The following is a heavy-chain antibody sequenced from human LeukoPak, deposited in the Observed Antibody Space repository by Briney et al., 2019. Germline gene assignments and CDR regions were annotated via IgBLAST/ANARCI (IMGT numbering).Heavy chain of an antibody. Sequence: ALVKVSCKASGGTFDNYAVSWVREAPGLGLEWMGRIIPMLGKTNSAQKFQDRVTITADTSTGTAYMELTNLRSDDTAVYFCARGLFGGFAAAPFDHWGQGTLVTVS. J-gene: IGHJ4*02. CDR2: IIPMLGKT. CDR1: GGTFDNYA. V-gene: IGHV1-69*04. D-gene: IGHD2-2*01. CDR3: ARGLFGGFAAAPFDH.